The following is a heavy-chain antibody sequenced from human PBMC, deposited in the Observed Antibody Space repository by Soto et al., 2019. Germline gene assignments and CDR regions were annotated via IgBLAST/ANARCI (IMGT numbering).Heavy chain of an antibody. J-gene: IGHJ4*02. CDR3: AKDLLRGVIIAQPLDY. CDR1: GGSVSSGSYY. Sequence: SETLSLTCTVSGGSVSSGSYYWSWIRQPPGKGLEWIGYIYYSGSTNYNPSLKSRLTISVDTSKNQFTLKLSSVTVADTAVYYCAKDLLRGVIIAQPLDYWGQGTRVTVSS. V-gene: IGHV4-61*01. D-gene: IGHD3-10*01. CDR2: IYYSGST.